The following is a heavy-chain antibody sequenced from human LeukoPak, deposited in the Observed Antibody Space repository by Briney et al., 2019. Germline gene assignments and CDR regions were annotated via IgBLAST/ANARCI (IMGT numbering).Heavy chain of an antibody. CDR1: GFTFSDYY. Sequence: GGSLRLSCAASGFTFSDYYMSWIRQAPGKGLEWVSYISSSGSTIYYADSVKGRFTISRDNAKNTQYLQMHSLRAEDSAVYYCAKDGGDTGSYSSSDYWGQGTLVTVSS. CDR2: ISSSGSTI. J-gene: IGHJ4*02. V-gene: IGHV3-11*01. CDR3: AKDGGDTGSYSSSDY. D-gene: IGHD3-10*01.